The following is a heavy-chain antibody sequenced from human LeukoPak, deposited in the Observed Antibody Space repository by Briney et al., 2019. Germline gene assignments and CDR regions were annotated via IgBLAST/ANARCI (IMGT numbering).Heavy chain of an antibody. Sequence: SQTLSLTCTVSGGSISSGGYYWSWIRQHPGKGLEWIGYINHSGSTDYKPSLKSRVTLSVDTSKSQFSLKMSSVTAADTAVYYCARISGGWFDPWCQGTLVTVSS. J-gene: IGHJ5*02. V-gene: IGHV4-31*03. CDR1: GGSISSGGYY. CDR2: INHSGST. D-gene: IGHD3-10*01. CDR3: ARISGGWFDP.